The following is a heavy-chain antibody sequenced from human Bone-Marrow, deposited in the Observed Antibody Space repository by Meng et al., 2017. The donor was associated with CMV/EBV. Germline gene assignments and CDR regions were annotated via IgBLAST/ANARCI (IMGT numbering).Heavy chain of an antibody. Sequence: ASGFTFSEYYMSWIRQAPGKGLEWVSYISTSGNTIYYADSVKGRFTVSRDNANNSVYLQMDSLRAEDTAVYYCARGVGSGVYWYFDLWGRGTLVTVSS. CDR1: GFTFSEYY. V-gene: IGHV3-11*01. CDR2: ISTSGNTI. J-gene: IGHJ2*01. CDR3: ARGVGSGVYWYFDL. D-gene: IGHD6-19*01.